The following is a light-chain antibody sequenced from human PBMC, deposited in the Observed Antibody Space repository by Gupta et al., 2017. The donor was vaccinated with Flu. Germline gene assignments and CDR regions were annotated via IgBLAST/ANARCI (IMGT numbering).Light chain of an antibody. CDR3: QQYSNYPWT. Sequence: PSTLSASVGDRVTITSRGRQSIGSWLAWYQQKPGKAPKLLIYKASRIQSGVSSGISGSGSGTEFTLTISNLQPDDFASYYCQQYSNYPWTFGQGTKVEIK. CDR1: QSIGSW. V-gene: IGKV1-5*03. CDR2: KAS. J-gene: IGKJ1*01.